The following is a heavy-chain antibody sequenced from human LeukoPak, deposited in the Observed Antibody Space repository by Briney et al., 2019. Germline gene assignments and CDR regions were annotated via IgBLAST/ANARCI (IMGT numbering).Heavy chain of an antibody. Sequence: PSETLSLTCTVSGGSISSYYWSWIRQPAGKGLEWIGRIYSSGSTNYNPSLKSRVTMSVDTSKNQFSLKLSSVTAADTAVYYCARLTCSGGSCYYSYFDYWGQGTLVTVSS. V-gene: IGHV4-4*07. CDR1: GGSISSYY. CDR2: IYSSGST. CDR3: ARLTCSGGSCYYSYFDY. D-gene: IGHD2-15*01. J-gene: IGHJ4*02.